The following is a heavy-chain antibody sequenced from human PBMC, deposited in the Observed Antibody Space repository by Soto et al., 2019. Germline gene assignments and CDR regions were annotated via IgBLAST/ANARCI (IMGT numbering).Heavy chain of an antibody. J-gene: IGHJ4*02. CDR1: GFTFSSYA. CDR3: AREHSSSIAARHLNYFDY. D-gene: IGHD6-6*01. V-gene: IGHV3-30-3*01. CDR2: ISYDGSNK. Sequence: GGSLRLSCAASGFTFSSYAMHWVRQAPGKGLEWVAFISYDGSNKYYADSVKGRLTISRDNSKNTLYLQMNSLRAEDTAVYYCAREHSSSIAARHLNYFDYWGQGTLVTVS.